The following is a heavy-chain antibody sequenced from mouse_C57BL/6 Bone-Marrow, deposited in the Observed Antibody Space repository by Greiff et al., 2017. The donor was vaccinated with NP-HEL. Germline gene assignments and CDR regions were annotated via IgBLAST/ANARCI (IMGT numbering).Heavy chain of an antibody. CDR3: ARSGSRYYGYDRAWFAY. CDR2: IDPNSGGT. D-gene: IGHD2-2*01. V-gene: IGHV1-72*01. Sequence: VQLQQPGAELVKPGASVKLSFPSSFSPFPLSFLPFLPPLPGRGLEWIGRIDPNSGGTKYNEKFKSKATLTVDKPSSTAYMQLSSLTSEDSAVYYCARSGSRYYGYDRAWFAYWGQGTLVTVSA. J-gene: IGHJ3*01. CDR1: FSPFPLSF.